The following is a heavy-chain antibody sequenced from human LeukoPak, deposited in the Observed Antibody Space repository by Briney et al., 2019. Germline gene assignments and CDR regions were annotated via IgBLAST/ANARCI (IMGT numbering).Heavy chain of an antibody. V-gene: IGHV1-46*01. CDR2: INPSDEST. CDR3: ARCGESSAPYDY. Sequence: ASVKVSCKASGYTFTSYYMHWVRQAPGQGLECMGIINPSDESTTYAQKFQGRVTMTRDTSTSIIYLELSSLRSEDTAVYYCARCGESSAPYDYWGQGTLVTVSP. J-gene: IGHJ4*02. D-gene: IGHD3-22*01. CDR1: GYTFTSYY.